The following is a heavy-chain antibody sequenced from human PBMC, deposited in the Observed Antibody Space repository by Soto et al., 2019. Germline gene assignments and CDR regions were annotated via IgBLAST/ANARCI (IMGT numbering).Heavy chain of an antibody. CDR2: IIPIFGTA. CDR3: ATGWHCYDSSGYPFDY. D-gene: IGHD3-22*01. CDR1: GCTFSSYA. Sequence: SVKVSCKASGCTFSSYAISWVRQAPGQVLEWMGGIIPIFGTANYAQKFQGRVTITADKSTSTAYMELSSLRSEDTAVYYCATGWHCYDSSGYPFDYWGQGTLVTVSS. V-gene: IGHV1-69*06. J-gene: IGHJ4*02.